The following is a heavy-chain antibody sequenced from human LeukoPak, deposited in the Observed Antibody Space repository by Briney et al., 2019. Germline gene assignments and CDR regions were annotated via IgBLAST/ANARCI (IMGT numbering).Heavy chain of an antibody. CDR2: ISGSGGST. D-gene: IGHD6-19*01. CDR1: GFTLSSYA. J-gene: IGHJ4*02. Sequence: GGSLSLSRAASGFTLSSYAMSWVRQAPGKGLEWVSAISGSGGSTYYADSVKGRFTISRDNSKNTLYLQMNSLRAEDTAVYYCAKVIAVAGILHWGQGTLVTVSS. V-gene: IGHV3-23*01. CDR3: AKVIAVAGILH.